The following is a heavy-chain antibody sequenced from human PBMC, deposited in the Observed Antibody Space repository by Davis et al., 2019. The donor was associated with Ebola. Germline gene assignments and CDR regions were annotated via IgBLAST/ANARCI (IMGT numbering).Heavy chain of an antibody. CDR3: ARDGHDILTGSGWYNWFDP. J-gene: IGHJ5*02. V-gene: IGHV3-11*04. CDR2: ISSSGSTI. D-gene: IGHD3-9*01. CDR1: GFTFSYYY. Sequence: GESLKISCAASGFTFSYYYMSWLRQAPGKGLEWVSYISSSGSTIYYADSVKGRFTISRDNAKNSLYLQMNSLRAEDTAVYYCARDGHDILTGSGWYNWFDPWGQGTLVTVSS.